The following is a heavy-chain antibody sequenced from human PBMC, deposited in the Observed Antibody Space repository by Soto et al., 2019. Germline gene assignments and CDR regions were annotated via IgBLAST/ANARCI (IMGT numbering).Heavy chain of an antibody. J-gene: IGHJ4*01. CDR1: GFTFSSYA. CDR2: ISTSGGST. D-gene: IGHD5-18*01. CDR3: AKGRYSYGPFDH. V-gene: IGHV3-23*01. Sequence: PGGSLRLSCAASGFTFSSYAMSWVRQAPGKGLEWVSGISTSGGSTYYADSVKGRFSISRDNPTNTVFLQMNSLRAEDTAVYYCAKGRYSYGPFDHWGQGTLVTVSS.